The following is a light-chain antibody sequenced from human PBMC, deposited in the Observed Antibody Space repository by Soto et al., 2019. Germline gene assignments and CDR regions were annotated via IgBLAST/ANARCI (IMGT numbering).Light chain of an antibody. V-gene: IGLV1-44*01. Sequence: LTQPPSASGTPGQRVTISCSGSSSNIGSNTVNWYQQLPGTAPKLLIYSNNQRPSGVPDRFSGSKSGTSASLAISGLQSEDEADYYCAAWDDSLNGVVFGGGTKVTV. J-gene: IGLJ2*01. CDR1: SSNIGSNT. CDR2: SNN. CDR3: AAWDDSLNGVV.